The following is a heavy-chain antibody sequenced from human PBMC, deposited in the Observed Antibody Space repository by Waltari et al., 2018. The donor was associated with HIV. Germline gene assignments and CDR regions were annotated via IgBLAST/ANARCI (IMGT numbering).Heavy chain of an antibody. CDR1: GLTFSASY. J-gene: IGHJ3*02. CDR3: ARVARGLRQGTFDI. D-gene: IGHD4-17*01. CDR2: IAVSSAYT. V-gene: IGHV3-11*05. Sequence: QVHLVESGGDLVKPGGSLRLSCVASGLTFSASYMTWIRQAPGKRLEGVSYIAVSSAYTNYGDSVKGRFTMSRDDAKKSLFLQMNSLRPEDTAVYYCARVARGLRQGTFDIWGQGTMVTVSS.